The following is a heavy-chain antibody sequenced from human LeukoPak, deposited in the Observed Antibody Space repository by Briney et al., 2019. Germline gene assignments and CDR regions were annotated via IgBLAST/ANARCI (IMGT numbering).Heavy chain of an antibody. Sequence: PGGSLRLSCAASGFTVSGNYMSWVRQAPGKGLEWVSVIYSGGSTYYADSVKGRFTISRDNSKNTLYLQMNSLRAEDTAVYYCARGQGIVVVPAAIVGWFDPWGQGTLVTVSS. J-gene: IGHJ5*02. D-gene: IGHD2-2*01. CDR3: ARGQGIVVVPAAIVGWFDP. CDR1: GFTVSGNY. V-gene: IGHV3-53*01. CDR2: IYSGGST.